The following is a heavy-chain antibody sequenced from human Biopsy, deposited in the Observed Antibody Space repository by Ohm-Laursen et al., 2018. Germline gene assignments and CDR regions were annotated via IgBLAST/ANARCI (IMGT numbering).Heavy chain of an antibody. Sequence: PSDTLSLTCSVSGDSFSSVNYSWGWIRQPPGKGLEWIGSIYYSGTRYYNPSLKTRVTISVDTSKKQFSLKMSSVTAADTAMYYCARHVNFWSHYENHNWFDPWGQGTLVIVSS. D-gene: IGHD3-3*01. J-gene: IGHJ5*02. CDR1: GDSFSSVNYS. V-gene: IGHV4-39*01. CDR2: IYYSGTR. CDR3: ARHVNFWSHYENHNWFDP.